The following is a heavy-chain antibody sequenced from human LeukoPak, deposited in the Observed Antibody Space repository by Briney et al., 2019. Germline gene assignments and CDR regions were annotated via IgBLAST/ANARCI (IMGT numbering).Heavy chain of an antibody. CDR1: GFTFSSYA. J-gene: IGHJ4*02. V-gene: IGHV3-23*01. CDR3: AKAARGYSSSWYLDY. D-gene: IGHD6-13*01. CDR2: ISGSGGST. Sequence: GGSLRLSCAASGFTFSSYAMSWVRQAPGKGLEWVSAISGSGGSTYYADSVKGRFTISRDNSKNTLYLQMNSLRAGDTAVYYCAKAARGYSSSWYLDYWGQGTLVTVSS.